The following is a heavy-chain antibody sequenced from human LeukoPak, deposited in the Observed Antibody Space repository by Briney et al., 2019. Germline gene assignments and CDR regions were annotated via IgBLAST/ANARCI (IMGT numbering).Heavy chain of an antibody. D-gene: IGHD3-22*01. Sequence: SETLSLTCTVSGGSISSYYWSWIRQPPGKGLEWIGYIYYSGSTNYNPSLKSRVTISVDTSKNQFSLKLSSVTAADTAVYYCARGKDYYDSSMYNWFDPWGQGTLVTVSS. CDR1: GGSISSYY. V-gene: IGHV4-59*01. CDR2: IYYSGST. CDR3: ARGKDYYDSSMYNWFDP. J-gene: IGHJ5*02.